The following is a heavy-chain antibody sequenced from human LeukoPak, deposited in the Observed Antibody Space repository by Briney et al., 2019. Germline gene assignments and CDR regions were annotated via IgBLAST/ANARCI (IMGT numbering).Heavy chain of an antibody. Sequence: GGPLRLSCAASGFTFSSYWMHWVRQAPGKGLEWVANIKQDGSEKYYVDSVKGRFTISRDNPKNSLYLQMNSLRAEDTAVYYCATTLTQWLLSNWGQGTLVTVSS. CDR2: IKQDGSEK. D-gene: IGHD6-19*01. CDR1: GFTFSSYW. V-gene: IGHV3-7*01. J-gene: IGHJ4*02. CDR3: ATTLTQWLLSN.